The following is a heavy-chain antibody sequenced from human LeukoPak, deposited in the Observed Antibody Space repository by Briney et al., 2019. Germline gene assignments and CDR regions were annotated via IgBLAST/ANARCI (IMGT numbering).Heavy chain of an antibody. CDR1: GFTFSGYW. V-gene: IGHV3-7*01. J-gene: IGHJ2*01. CDR2: IKQDESET. Sequence: GGSLRLSCAASGFTFSGYWMSWVRQAPGKGLEWVANIKQDESETYYVESMKGRFTISRDNAKNSLFLQMDSLRAEDTAVYFCAREVSHWFFDVWGRGALVTVSS. CDR3: AREVSHWFFDV.